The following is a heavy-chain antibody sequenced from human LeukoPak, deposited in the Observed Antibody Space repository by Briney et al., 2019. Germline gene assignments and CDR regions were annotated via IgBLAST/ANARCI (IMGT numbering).Heavy chain of an antibody. V-gene: IGHV3-21*01. D-gene: IGHD4-17*01. Sequence: GGSLRLSCAASGFTFSSYSMHWVRQAPGKGLEWVSSISNSSSYIFYADSMKGRFTISRNNAENSLYLQMSSLRAEDTAVYYCARDPTTRSNRAQFYSDYWGQGTLVIVSS. CDR1: GFTFSSYS. J-gene: IGHJ4*02. CDR3: ARDPTTRSNRAQFYSDY. CDR2: ISNSSSYI.